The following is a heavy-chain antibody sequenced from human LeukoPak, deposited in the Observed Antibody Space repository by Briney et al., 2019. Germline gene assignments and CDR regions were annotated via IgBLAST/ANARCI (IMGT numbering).Heavy chain of an antibody. J-gene: IGHJ4*02. CDR3: ASNQHYYDSSGYYSY. Sequence: GGSLRLSCAASGFTFSSYSMNWVRQAPGKGLEWVSYISSSSSTIYYADSVKGRFTISKDNAKNSLYLQMNSLRAEDTAVYYCASNQHYYDSSGYYSYWGQGTLVTVSS. CDR2: ISSSSSTI. D-gene: IGHD3-22*01. CDR1: GFTFSSYS. V-gene: IGHV3-48*01.